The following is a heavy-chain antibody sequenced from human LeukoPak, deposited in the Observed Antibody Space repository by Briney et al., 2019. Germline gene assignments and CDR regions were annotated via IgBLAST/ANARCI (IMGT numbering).Heavy chain of an antibody. J-gene: IGHJ5*02. Sequence: SETLSLTCTVSGGSVSSSSYYWGWIRQPLGKGLEWIGSVYFSGTTYYNPPLKSRVTISVDTSKNQFSLKLNSVTAADTAVYYCARHEVGYCSSPSCYGGNWLDPWGQGTLVTVSS. CDR2: VYFSGTT. CDR1: GGSVSSSSYY. D-gene: IGHD2-2*01. V-gene: IGHV4-39*01. CDR3: ARHEVGYCSSPSCYGGNWLDP.